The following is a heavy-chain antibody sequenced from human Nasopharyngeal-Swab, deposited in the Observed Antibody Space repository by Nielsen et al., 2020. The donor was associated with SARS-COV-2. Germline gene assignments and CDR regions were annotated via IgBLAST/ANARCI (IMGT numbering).Heavy chain of an antibody. J-gene: IGHJ4*02. D-gene: IGHD3-9*01. V-gene: IGHV3-48*02. CDR1: GFIFNTYG. CDR2: ISDDNTI. CDR3: ARDLELLTNYYALDY. Sequence: GESLKISCEASGFIFNTYGMNWVRQAPGKGLEWISCISDDNTIFYADSVKGRFTISRDNAKNSLDLQMNSLRDEDTAVYYCARDLELLTNYYALDYWGQGTLVTVSS.